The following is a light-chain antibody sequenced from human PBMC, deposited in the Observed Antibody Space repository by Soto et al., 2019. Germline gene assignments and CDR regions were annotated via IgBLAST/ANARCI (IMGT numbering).Light chain of an antibody. CDR2: EAS. Sequence: DIPMTQSPSTLSATAGDRVTITCRASQSISSWLAWYQHKPGKAPKLLIYEASNLDSGVPSRFSGSGSGTEFSLTISNLQPDDCATYYCQQYENYWTFGQGTRVEIK. CDR1: QSISSW. CDR3: QQYENYWT. V-gene: IGKV1-5*01. J-gene: IGKJ1*01.